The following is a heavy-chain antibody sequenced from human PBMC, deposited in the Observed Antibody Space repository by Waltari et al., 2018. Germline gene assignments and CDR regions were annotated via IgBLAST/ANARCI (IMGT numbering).Heavy chain of an antibody. CDR1: DDSMRDSFW. D-gene: IGHD2-15*01. V-gene: IGHV4-4*02. CDR2: VHPSGRT. CDR3: ARDRGRGLYLES. Sequence: QLQLQESGPGLVKPSGTLSLTCAVSDDSMRDSFWWSWVRQAPGKGLEWIGQVHPSGRTNYNPFFASRVTISLDTSINQFSLKLTSAAAADTAVYYCARDRGRGLYLESWGQGALITVSP. J-gene: IGHJ4*02.